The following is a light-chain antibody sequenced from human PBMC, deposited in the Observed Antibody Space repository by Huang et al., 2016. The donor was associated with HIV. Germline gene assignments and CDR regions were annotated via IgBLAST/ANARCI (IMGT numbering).Light chain of an antibody. CDR2: GSS. CDR1: QGVSHN. V-gene: IGKV3D-15*01. CDR3: QHYNNWPPWT. J-gene: IGKJ1*01. Sequence: EIVMTQSPATLSVSPGERATLSCRASQGVSHNIAWYQQKPGQTPRLLIHGSSTRATGIAAKFRGRGSGTDFTLTITSLQPEDSAVYYCQHYNNWPPWTFGPGTQVEI.